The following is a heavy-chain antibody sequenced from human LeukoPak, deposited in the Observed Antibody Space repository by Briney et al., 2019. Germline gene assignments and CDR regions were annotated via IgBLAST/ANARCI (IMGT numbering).Heavy chain of an antibody. CDR1: GGSISSGSYY. Sequence: PSETLSLTCTVSGGSISSGSYYWTWIWQPAGKGLEWIGRFYTSGSTNYNPSLKSRVTISVDTSKNQFSLKLSSVTAADTAVYYCARDFSPGYDSSGYYSPWGQGTLVTVSS. CDR2: FYTSGST. D-gene: IGHD3-22*01. CDR3: ARDFSPGYDSSGYYSP. J-gene: IGHJ5*02. V-gene: IGHV4-61*02.